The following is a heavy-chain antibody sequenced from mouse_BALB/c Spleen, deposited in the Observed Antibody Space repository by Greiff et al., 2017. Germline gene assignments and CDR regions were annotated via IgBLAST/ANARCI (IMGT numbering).Heavy chain of an antibody. CDR2: INPYNDGT. V-gene: IGHV1-14*01. Sequence: EVKLMESGPELVKPGASVKMSCKASGYTFTSYVMHWVKQKPGQGLEWIGYINPYNDGTKYNEKFKGKATLTSDKSSSTAYMELSSLTSEDSAVYYCARLGPPLYAMDYWGQGTSVTVSS. CDR1: GYTFTSYV. CDR3: ARLGPPLYAMDY. J-gene: IGHJ4*01.